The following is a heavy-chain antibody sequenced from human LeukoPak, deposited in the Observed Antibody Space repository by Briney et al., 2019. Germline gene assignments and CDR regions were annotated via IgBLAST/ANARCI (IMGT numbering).Heavy chain of an antibody. CDR1: GFTFSSYA. J-gene: IGHJ4*02. V-gene: IGHV3-30*18. CDR2: ISYDGSNK. Sequence: GGSLRLSCAASGFTFSSYAMHWVRQAPGKGLEWVAVISYDGSNKYYADSVKGRFTISRDNSKNTLYLQMNSLRAEDTAVYYCAKADLQQQLAGALDYWGQGTLVTVSS. CDR3: AKADLQQQLAGALDY. D-gene: IGHD6-13*01.